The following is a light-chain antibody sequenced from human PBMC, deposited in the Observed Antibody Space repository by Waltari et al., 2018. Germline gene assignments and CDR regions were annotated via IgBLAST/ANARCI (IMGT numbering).Light chain of an antibody. J-gene: IGKJ1*01. V-gene: IGKV1-39*01. CDR2: AAS. CDR1: QSISSY. CDR3: QQYYTFPPT. Sequence: DIQMTQSPSSLSASVGDRVTITCRASQSISSYLNWYQQKPGKAPKLLIYAASSLQSGVPSRFRGSGSGTDFTLTISRLQSEDFATYYCQQYYTFPPTFGQGTKVEIK.